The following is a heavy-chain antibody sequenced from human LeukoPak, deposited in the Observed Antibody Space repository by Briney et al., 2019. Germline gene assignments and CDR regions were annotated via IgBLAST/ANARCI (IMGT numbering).Heavy chain of an antibody. J-gene: IGHJ4*02. CDR2: IYYSGST. D-gene: IGHD3-16*01. CDR3: AGGDGTSSYAGY. Sequence: SETLSLTCTVSGGSISSYYWSWIRQPPGKGLEWIGYIYYSGSTNYNPSLKSRVTISVDTSKNQFSLKLSSVTAADTAVYYCAGGDGTSSYAGYWGQGTLVTVSS. V-gene: IGHV4-59*01. CDR1: GGSISSYY.